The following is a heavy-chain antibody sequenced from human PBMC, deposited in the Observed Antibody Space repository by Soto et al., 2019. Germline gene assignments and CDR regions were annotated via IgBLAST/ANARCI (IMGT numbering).Heavy chain of an antibody. V-gene: IGHV3-33*01. CDR1: GFTFSSYG. D-gene: IGHD6-6*01. CDR3: AREYSSSSLYYYYGMDV. J-gene: IGHJ6*02. CDR2: IWYDGSNK. Sequence: GGSLRLSCAASGFTFSSYGMHWVRQAPGKGLEWVAVIWYDGSNKYYADSVKGRFTISRDNSKNTLYLQMNSLRAEDTAVYYCAREYSSSSLYYYYGMDVWGQGTTVTVSS.